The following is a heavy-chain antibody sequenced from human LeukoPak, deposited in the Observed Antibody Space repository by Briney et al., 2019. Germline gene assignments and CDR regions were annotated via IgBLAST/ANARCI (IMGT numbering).Heavy chain of an antibody. CDR2: INPNSGGT. CDR3: ARDIAAYHDILTGIDY. CDR1: GYTFTGYY. V-gene: IGHV1-2*02. Sequence: ASVKVSCKASGYTFTGYYMHRVRQAPGQGLEWMGWINPNSGGTNYAQKFQGRVTMTRDTSISTAYMELSRLRSDDTAVYYCARDIAAYHDILTGIDYWGQGTLVTVSS. J-gene: IGHJ4*02. D-gene: IGHD3-9*01.